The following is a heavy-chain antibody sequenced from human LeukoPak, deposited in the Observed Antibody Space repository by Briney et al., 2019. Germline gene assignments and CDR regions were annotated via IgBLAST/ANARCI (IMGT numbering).Heavy chain of an antibody. J-gene: IGHJ3*02. V-gene: IGHV3-21*01. CDR1: GFTFRSYS. Sequence: GGSLRLSCAASGFTFRSYSMNWVRQAPGKGLEWVSSISSSSSYIYYADSVKGRFTISRDNAKNSLYLQMNSLRAEDTAVYYCARVALATMDAFDIWGQGTMVTVSS. CDR3: ARVALATMDAFDI. D-gene: IGHD5-24*01. CDR2: ISSSSSYI.